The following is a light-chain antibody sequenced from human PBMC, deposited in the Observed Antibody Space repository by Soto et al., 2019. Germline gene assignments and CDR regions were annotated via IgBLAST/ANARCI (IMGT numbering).Light chain of an antibody. CDR3: SSYAGNNILA. CDR2: DVN. V-gene: IGLV2-8*01. CDR1: SSDIGGYDF. J-gene: IGLJ2*01. Sequence: QSALTQPPSASASPGQSVTISCTGTSSDIGGYDFVSWYQQRPGKAPKLLISDVNKRPSGVPDRFSGSKSGNRASLTVSGLQAEDKADYYCSSYAGNNILAFGGGTKVTVL.